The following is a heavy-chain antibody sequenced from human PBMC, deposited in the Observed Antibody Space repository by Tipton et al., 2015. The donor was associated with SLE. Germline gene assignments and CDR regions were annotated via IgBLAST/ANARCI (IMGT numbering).Heavy chain of an antibody. CDR3: ARVVPVGGIDY. D-gene: IGHD6-19*01. Sequence: TLSLTCAVSGYSISSGYYWGWIRQPPGKALEWIATVFRDGSTYYNPSLKSRVTISVDMSKNQFSLRVRSVTAADTAVCYCARVVPVGGIDYWGQGTLVTVSS. V-gene: IGHV4-38-2*01. CDR1: GYSISSGYY. CDR2: VFRDGST. J-gene: IGHJ4*02.